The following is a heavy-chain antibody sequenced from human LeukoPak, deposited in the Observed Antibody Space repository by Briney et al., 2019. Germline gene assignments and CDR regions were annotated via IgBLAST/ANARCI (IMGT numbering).Heavy chain of an antibody. CDR1: GFTFSSYA. V-gene: IGHV3-30-3*01. Sequence: PGRSLRLSCAASGFTFSSYAMHWVRQAPGKGLEWVAVISYDGSNKYYADSVKGRFTISRDNSKNTLYLQMNSLRAEDTAVYYCARDRTPTKVVVAATPLYYYYGMDVWGQGTTVTVSS. J-gene: IGHJ6*02. D-gene: IGHD2-15*01. CDR3: ARDRTPTKVVVAATPLYYYYGMDV. CDR2: ISYDGSNK.